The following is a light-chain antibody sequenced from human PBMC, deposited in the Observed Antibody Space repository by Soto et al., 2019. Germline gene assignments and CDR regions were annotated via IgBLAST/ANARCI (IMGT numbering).Light chain of an antibody. CDR2: GAS. CDR1: QSVSNNY. J-gene: IGKJ1*01. V-gene: IGKV3-20*01. CDR3: QQYGSSGT. Sequence: EMVLTQSPGTLALSPGERATRSCRASQSVSNNYLAWYQQKPGQAPRLLIYGASNRATGIPDRFSGSGSGTDFTLTISRLEPEDFAVYYCQQYGSSGTFGQGTKGDIK.